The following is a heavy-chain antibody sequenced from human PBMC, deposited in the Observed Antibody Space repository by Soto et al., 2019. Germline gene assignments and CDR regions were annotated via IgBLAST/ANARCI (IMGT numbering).Heavy chain of an antibody. V-gene: IGHV3-11*01. CDR3: ARAYSDAFDI. Sequence: GSLRLSCAASGFTFSDYYMTWIRQAPGKGLEWVSYISSSGSGIYYPDSVKGRFTISRDNAKKSLYLQMSSLRAEDTAVDYCARAYSDAFDIWGQGTMVTVSS. D-gene: IGHD2-15*01. J-gene: IGHJ3*02. CDR2: ISSSGSGI. CDR1: GFTFSDYY.